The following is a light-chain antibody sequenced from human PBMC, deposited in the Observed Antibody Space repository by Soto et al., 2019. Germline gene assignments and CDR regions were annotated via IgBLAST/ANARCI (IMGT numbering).Light chain of an antibody. CDR3: QQYGSSPET. CDR1: QSVSSRN. Sequence: EIVLTQSPGTLSLSPGEGATLSCRASQSVSSRNLAWYQQKPGQAPRLLIYGASSRATGIPDRFSGSGSGTDFALTISRLEPEDFAVYYCQQYGSSPETFGQGTKLEIK. J-gene: IGKJ2*01. V-gene: IGKV3-20*01. CDR2: GAS.